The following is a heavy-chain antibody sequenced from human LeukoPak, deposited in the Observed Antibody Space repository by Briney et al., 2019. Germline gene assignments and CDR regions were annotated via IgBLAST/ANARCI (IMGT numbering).Heavy chain of an antibody. CDR3: ARDDGGSYYGPVDY. V-gene: IGHV3-33*01. J-gene: IGHJ4*02. CDR1: GFTFSSYG. Sequence: GGSLRLSCAASGFTFSSYGMHWVRQAPGKGLEWVAVIWYDGSNKYYADSVKGRFTISRDNSKNTLYLQMNSLRAEDTAVYYCARDDGGSYYGPVDYWGQGTLVTVSS. CDR2: IWYDGSNK. D-gene: IGHD1-26*01.